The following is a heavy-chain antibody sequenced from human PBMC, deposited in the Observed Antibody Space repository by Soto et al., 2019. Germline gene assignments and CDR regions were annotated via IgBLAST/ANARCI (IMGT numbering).Heavy chain of an antibody. J-gene: IGHJ4*02. V-gene: IGHV3-23*01. CDR2: ISGSGGST. D-gene: IGHD3-9*01. CDR1: GFTFSSYA. CDR3: AKDDILTSYSFGNYFDY. Sequence: PGGSLRLSCVASGFTFSSYAMSWVRQAPGKGLEWVSAISGSGGSTYYADFVKGRFTISRDNSKNTLYLQMNSLRAEDTAVYYCAKDDILTSYSFGNYFDYWGQGTLVTVSS.